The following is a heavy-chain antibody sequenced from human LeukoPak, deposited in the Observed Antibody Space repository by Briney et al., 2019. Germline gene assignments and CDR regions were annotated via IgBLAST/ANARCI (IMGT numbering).Heavy chain of an antibody. D-gene: IGHD3-3*01. Sequence: PGGSLRLSCAASGFTVSGTYMSWVRQAPGKGLEWVSLIYSGGSTYYADSVKGRFTISRDNSKNILYLQMNSLRAEDTALYYCARGVVYYSYEMDVWGQGTTVTVSS. CDR1: GFTVSGTY. CDR2: IYSGGST. J-gene: IGHJ6*02. V-gene: IGHV3-53*01. CDR3: ARGVVYYSYEMDV.